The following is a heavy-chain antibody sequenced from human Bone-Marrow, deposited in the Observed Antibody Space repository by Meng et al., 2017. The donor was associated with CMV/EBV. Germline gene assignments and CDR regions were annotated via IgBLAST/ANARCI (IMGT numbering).Heavy chain of an antibody. J-gene: IGHJ4*02. CDR3: ARSASGSYWEGYDFDY. CDR1: GFTFSSYA. V-gene: IGHV3-30-3*01. D-gene: IGHD1-26*01. CDR2: ISYDGSNK. Sequence: GESLKISCAASGFTFSSYAMHWVRQAPGKGLEWVAVISYDGSNKYYADSVKGRFTISRDNSKNTLYLQMNSLRAEDTAVYYCARSASGSYWEGYDFDYWGQGTPVTVSS.